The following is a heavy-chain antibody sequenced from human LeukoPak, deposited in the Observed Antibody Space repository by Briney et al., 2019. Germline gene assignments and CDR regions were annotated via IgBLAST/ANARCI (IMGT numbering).Heavy chain of an antibody. CDR3: ARELYGRFEH. CDR2: INPYNGNT. Sequence: ASVKLSCKASGYTFTTYGISWVRQAPGQGLECMGWINPYNGNTNYAQKLQGRVTMTTDTSTSTAYMELRSLRSDDTAVYYCARELYGRFEHWGQGTLFTVSS. J-gene: IGHJ4*02. V-gene: IGHV1-18*01. CDR1: GYTFTTYG. D-gene: IGHD2-2*02.